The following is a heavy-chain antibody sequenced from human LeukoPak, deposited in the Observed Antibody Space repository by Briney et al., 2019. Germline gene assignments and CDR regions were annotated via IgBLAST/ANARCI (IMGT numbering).Heavy chain of an antibody. CDR1: RFTFSSYS. Sequence: PGGSLRLSCAASRFTFSSYSMDWVRQAPGKGLEWVSSISSSSSYIYYADSVKGRFTISGDNAKNSLYLQMNSLRAEDTAVYYCARDRSDTAMVRFFDYWGQGTLVTVSS. CDR3: ARDRSDTAMVRFFDY. J-gene: IGHJ4*02. CDR2: ISSSSSYI. V-gene: IGHV3-21*01. D-gene: IGHD5-18*01.